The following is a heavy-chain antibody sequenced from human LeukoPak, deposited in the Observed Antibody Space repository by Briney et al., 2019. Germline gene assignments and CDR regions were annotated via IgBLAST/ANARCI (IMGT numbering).Heavy chain of an antibody. CDR2: VSGSGGST. CDR1: GFTFSSYA. V-gene: IGHV3-23*01. D-gene: IGHD4-11*01. Sequence: GGSLRLSCAASGFTFSSYAMSWVRQAPGKGLEWVSVVSGSGGSTSYADSVKGRFTISRDNSNNTLYLQMNSLRAEDTAVYYCAKDRGELMTTVRHLDYWGQGTLVTVSS. J-gene: IGHJ4*02. CDR3: AKDRGELMTTVRHLDY.